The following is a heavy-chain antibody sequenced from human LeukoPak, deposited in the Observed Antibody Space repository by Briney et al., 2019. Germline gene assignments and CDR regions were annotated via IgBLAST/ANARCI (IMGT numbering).Heavy chain of an antibody. V-gene: IGHV4-39*01. CDR2: IYYSGST. Sequence: SETLSLTCTVSGGSISSSYYYWGWIRQPPGKGLEWIGSIYYSGSTYYNPSLKSRVTISVDTSKNQFSLKLSSVTAADTAVYYCARGLADRWRLPLAAFDIWGQGTMVTVSS. CDR1: GGSISSSYYY. D-gene: IGHD2-21*01. J-gene: IGHJ3*02. CDR3: ARGLADRWRLPLAAFDI.